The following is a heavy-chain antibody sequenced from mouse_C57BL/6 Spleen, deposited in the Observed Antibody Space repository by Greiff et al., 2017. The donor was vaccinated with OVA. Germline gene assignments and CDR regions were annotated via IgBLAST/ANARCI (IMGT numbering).Heavy chain of an antibody. CDR3: AREGGNYEGAMDY. Sequence: QVQLQQPGAELVRPGSSVKLSCKASGYTFTSYWMDWVKQRPGQGLEWIGNIYPSDSETHYNQKFKDKATLTVDKSSSTAYMQLSSLTSEDSAVYYCAREGGNYEGAMDYWGQGTSVTVSS. J-gene: IGHJ4*01. CDR2: IYPSDSET. CDR1: GYTFTSYW. V-gene: IGHV1-61*01. D-gene: IGHD2-1*01.